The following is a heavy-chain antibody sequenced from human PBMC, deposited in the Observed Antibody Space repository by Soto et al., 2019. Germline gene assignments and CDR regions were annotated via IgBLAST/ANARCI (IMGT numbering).Heavy chain of an antibody. D-gene: IGHD6-13*01. CDR2: INAGNGNT. CDR1: GYSFSSYA. Sequence: ASVKVSCKASGYSFSSYAIHWVRQAPGQRLEWMGWINAGNGNTRYSQNFQDRITLSRDTSASTAYLELNSLRSEDTALYYCARDSAQLGGCWFDPWGQGTRVTVSS. J-gene: IGHJ5*02. V-gene: IGHV1-3*01. CDR3: ARDSAQLGGCWFDP.